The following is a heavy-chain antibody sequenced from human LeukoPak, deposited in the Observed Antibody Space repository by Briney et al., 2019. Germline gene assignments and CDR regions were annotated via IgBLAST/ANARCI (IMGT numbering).Heavy chain of an antibody. Sequence: SETLSLTCTVSGGSISSYYWSWIRQPPGKGLEWIGYIYYSGSTNYNPSLKSRVTISVGTSKNQFSLKLSSVTAADTAVYYCARALYYYYYYMDVWGKGTTVTVSS. CDR2: IYYSGST. J-gene: IGHJ6*03. CDR1: GGSISSYY. CDR3: ARALYYYYYYMDV. V-gene: IGHV4-59*01.